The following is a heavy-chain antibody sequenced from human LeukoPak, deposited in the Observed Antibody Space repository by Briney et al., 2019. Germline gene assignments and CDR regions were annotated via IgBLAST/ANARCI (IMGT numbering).Heavy chain of an antibody. V-gene: IGHV1-2*02. J-gene: IGHJ4*02. Sequence: GASVKVSCKASGYTFTGYYMHWVRQAPGQGLEWMGWINPNSGGTNYAQKFQGRVTMTRDTSISTAYMELSRLRSDDTAVYYCATYSGSYSSDFDYWGQGTLVTASS. CDR1: GYTFTGYY. CDR3: ATYSGSYSSDFDY. D-gene: IGHD1-26*01. CDR2: INPNSGGT.